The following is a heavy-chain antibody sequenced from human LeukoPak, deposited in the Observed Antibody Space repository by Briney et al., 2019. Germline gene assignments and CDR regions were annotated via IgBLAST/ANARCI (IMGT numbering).Heavy chain of an antibody. CDR1: GVTFRNAW. D-gene: IGHD3-10*01. Sequence: GGSLRLSCAASGVTFRNAWMTWVRQAPGRGLEWIGRSISRSGGVTTEYAAPVKGRFTISRDDSRNTVYLQMNSLKIEDTAVYYCSAYYNGRGDYWGQGTLVTVSS. J-gene: IGHJ4*02. CDR2: SISRSGGVTT. CDR3: SAYYNGRGDY. V-gene: IGHV3-15*01.